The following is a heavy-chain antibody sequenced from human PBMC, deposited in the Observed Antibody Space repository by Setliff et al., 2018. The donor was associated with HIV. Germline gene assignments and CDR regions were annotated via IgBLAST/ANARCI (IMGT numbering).Heavy chain of an antibody. CDR2: INTETGNP. D-gene: IGHD1-26*01. J-gene: IGHJ4*02. CDR3: ARVGSYWSTFDY. Sequence: ASVKVSCKASGYTLTTFGISWVRQAPGQGLEWMGWINTETGNPMYAQGFTGRFVFSLDTSVSMAYLQISSLKTEDTAMYYFARVGSYWSTFDYWGQGALVTVSS. CDR1: GYTLTTFG. V-gene: IGHV7-4-1*04.